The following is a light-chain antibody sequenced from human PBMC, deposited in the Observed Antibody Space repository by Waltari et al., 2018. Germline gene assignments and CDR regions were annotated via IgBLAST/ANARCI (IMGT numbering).Light chain of an antibody. CDR3: TSYTTSRTWV. CDR1: SSDVRAYDY. J-gene: IGLJ3*02. Sequence: QSALTQPASVSGSPGQSITISCPGTSSDVRAYDYVSWYQQTPGKAPQLIIYEVRDRPPGVPNRFSGSKSGYTAFLTISGLQAEDEADYYCTSYTTSRTWVFGGGTKLTVL. V-gene: IGLV2-14*01. CDR2: EVR.